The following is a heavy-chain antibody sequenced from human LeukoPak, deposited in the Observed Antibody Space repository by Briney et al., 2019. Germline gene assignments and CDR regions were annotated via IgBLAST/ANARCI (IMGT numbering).Heavy chain of an antibody. D-gene: IGHD3-16*02. Sequence: GRSLRLSCAASGFTFDDYAMHWVRQAPGKGLEWVSGISWNSGSIGYADSVKGRFTISRDNSKNTLYLQMNSLRAEDTAVYYCARDIGYAFGGVIVTPELFDYWGQGTLVTVSS. V-gene: IGHV3-9*01. J-gene: IGHJ4*02. CDR3: ARDIGYAFGGVIVTPELFDY. CDR1: GFTFDDYA. CDR2: ISWNSGSI.